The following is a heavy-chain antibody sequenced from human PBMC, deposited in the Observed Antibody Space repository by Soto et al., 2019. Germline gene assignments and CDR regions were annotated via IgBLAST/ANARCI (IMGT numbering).Heavy chain of an antibody. CDR3: ARGYCSGGSCSHEYYYYYMDV. CDR2: IYYSGST. CDR1: GGSSSGGGDY. J-gene: IGHJ6*03. V-gene: IGHV4-31*03. D-gene: IGHD2-15*01. Sequence: ASETQSLTCTVSGGSSSGGGDYWSWIRQHPGKGLEWIGYIYYSGSTYYNPSLKSRVTISVDTSKNQFSLKLSSVTAADTAVYYCARGYCSGGSCSHEYYYYYMDVWGKGTTVTVSS.